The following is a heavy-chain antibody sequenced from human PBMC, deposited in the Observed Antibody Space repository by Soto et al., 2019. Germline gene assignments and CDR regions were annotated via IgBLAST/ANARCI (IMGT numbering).Heavy chain of an antibody. D-gene: IGHD3-10*01. CDR3: AVVLLWFGELLDQNYYGMVV. CDR1: GYSFTSYW. CDR2: IDPSDSYT. V-gene: IGHV5-10-1*01. J-gene: IGHJ6*02. Sequence: GESLKISCKGSGYSFTSYWISWVRQMPGKGLEWMGRIDPSDSYTNYSPSFQGHATISADKSISTADLQWSSLKASDTAMYYCAVVLLWFGELLDQNYYGMVVWGQGTTVTVSS.